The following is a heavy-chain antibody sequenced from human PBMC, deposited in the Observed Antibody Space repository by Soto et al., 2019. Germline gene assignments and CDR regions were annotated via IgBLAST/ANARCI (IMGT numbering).Heavy chain of an antibody. CDR2: ISYDGSNK. D-gene: IGHD3-3*01. Sequence: GGSLRLSCAASGFTFSSYGMHWVRQAPGKGLEWVAVISYDGSNKYYADSVKGRFTISRDNSKNTLYLQMNSLRAEDTAVYYCVKDLTIFGVVPYYFDYWGQGTLVTVSS. CDR1: GFTFSSYG. J-gene: IGHJ4*02. CDR3: VKDLTIFGVVPYYFDY. V-gene: IGHV3-30*18.